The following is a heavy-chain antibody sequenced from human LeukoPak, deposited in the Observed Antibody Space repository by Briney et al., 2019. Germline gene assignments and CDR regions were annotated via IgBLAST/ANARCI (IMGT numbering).Heavy chain of an antibody. J-gene: IGHJ4*02. CDR3: AREASYLEMATPFDY. Sequence: GGSLRLSCAASGFTFSSYGMHWVRQAPGKGLEWVAVISYDGSNKYYADSVKGRFTISRDNSKNTLYLQMNSLRAEDTAVYYCAREASYLEMATPFDYWGQGTLVTVSS. CDR2: ISYDGSNK. D-gene: IGHD5-24*01. V-gene: IGHV3-30*03. CDR1: GFTFSSYG.